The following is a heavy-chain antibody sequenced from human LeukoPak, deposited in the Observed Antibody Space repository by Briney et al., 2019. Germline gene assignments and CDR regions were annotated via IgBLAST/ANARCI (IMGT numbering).Heavy chain of an antibody. J-gene: IGHJ4*02. V-gene: IGHV3-23*01. D-gene: IGHD6-19*01. CDR2: IDYSGGST. Sequence: PSETLSLTCAVSGGSISSSNWWSWIRQAPGKGLEWVSSIDYSGGSTYYADSVKGRFTISRDNSKNTLYLQLNSLRGDDTAVYYCARNSGWYGVSWGQGTLVTVSS. CDR1: GGSISSSN. CDR3: ARNSGWYGVS.